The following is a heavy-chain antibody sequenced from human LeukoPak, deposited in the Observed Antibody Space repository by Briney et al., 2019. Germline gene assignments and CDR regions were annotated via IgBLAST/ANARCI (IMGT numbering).Heavy chain of an antibody. Sequence: GGSLRLSCSGSGFNFTMSAMSWVRQAPGKGLAWVSGITASGGDTSYSDSARGRFTISRDNSKNTLYLQMNSLRAGDTAVYYCGILPGSGHWGQGTLVTVSS. V-gene: IGHV3-23*01. CDR3: GILPGSGH. CDR2: ITASGGDT. D-gene: IGHD2-15*01. CDR1: GFNFTMSA. J-gene: IGHJ1*01.